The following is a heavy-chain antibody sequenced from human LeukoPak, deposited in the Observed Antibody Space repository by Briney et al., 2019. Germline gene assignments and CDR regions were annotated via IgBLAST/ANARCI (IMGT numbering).Heavy chain of an antibody. V-gene: IGHV4-38-2*02. D-gene: IGHD3-22*01. CDR1: GYSISSGYY. Sequence: PSETLSLTCSVSGYSISSGYYWGWIRQPPGKGLEWIGSIYQSGSTYYNPSLKSRVTISVDTSKNQFSLKLSSVTAADTAVYYCARDRFDSSGYYYYYYMDVWGKGTTVTVSS. CDR3: ARDRFDSSGYYYYYYMDV. J-gene: IGHJ6*03. CDR2: IYQSGST.